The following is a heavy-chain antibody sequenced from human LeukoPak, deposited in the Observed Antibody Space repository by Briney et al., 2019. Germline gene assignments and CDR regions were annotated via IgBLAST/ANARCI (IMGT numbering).Heavy chain of an antibody. CDR1: GYTFTGYY. J-gene: IGHJ6*03. Sequence: GASVKVSCKASGYTFTGYYMHWVRQAPGQGLEWMGWINPNSGGTNYAQKFQGRVTMTRDTSISTAYMELSRLRSDDTAVYYCAREGQRDRNYDFWSGYLPGYMDVWGKGTTVTVSS. CDR3: AREGQRDRNYDFWSGYLPGYMDV. CDR2: INPNSGGT. V-gene: IGHV1-2*02. D-gene: IGHD3-3*01.